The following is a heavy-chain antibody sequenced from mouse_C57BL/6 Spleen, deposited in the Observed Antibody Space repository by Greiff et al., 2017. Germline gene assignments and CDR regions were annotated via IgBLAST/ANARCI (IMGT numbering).Heavy chain of an antibody. J-gene: IGHJ1*03. CDR1: GFTFSSYG. V-gene: IGHV5-6*01. CDR3: ARQGDADWYFDV. Sequence: EVQLVESGGDLVKPGGSLKLSCAASGFTFSSYGMSWVRQTPDKRLEWVATISSGGSYTYYPDSVKGRFTISRDNAKNTLYLQMSSLKSEDTAMYYCARQGDADWYFDVWGTGTTVTVSS. CDR2: ISSGGSYT.